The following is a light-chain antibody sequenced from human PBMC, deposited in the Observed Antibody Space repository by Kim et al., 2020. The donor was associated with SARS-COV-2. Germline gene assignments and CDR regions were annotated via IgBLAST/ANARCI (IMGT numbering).Light chain of an antibody. CDR2: RNN. CDR1: SNIVGNQG. J-gene: IGLJ3*02. Sequence: LRQTATLTCTGNSNIVGNQGAAWLQQHQGHPPKLLSYRNNNRPSGISERFSASRSGNTASLTITGLQPEDEADYYCSALDSSLSGVFVGGTQLTVL. V-gene: IGLV10-54*02. CDR3: SALDSSLSGV.